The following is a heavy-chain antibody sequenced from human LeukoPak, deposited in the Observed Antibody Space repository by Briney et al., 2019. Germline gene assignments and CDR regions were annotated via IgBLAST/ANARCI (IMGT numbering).Heavy chain of an antibody. CDR1: GYTFTGYY. J-gene: IGHJ5*02. D-gene: IGHD4-17*01. CDR2: INPNSGGT. CDR3: ARGGSYGDQARDNWFDP. V-gene: IGHV1-2*06. Sequence: ASVKVSCKASGYTFTGYYMHWVRQAPGQGLEWMGRINPNSGGTNYAQKFQGRVTMTRDTSIGTAYMELSRLRSDDTAVYYCARGGSYGDQARDNWFDPWDQGTLVTVSS.